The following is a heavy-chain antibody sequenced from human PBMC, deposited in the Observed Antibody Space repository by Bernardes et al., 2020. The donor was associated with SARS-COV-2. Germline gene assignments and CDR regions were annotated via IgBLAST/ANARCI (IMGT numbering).Heavy chain of an antibody. Sequence: ASVKVSCKTSGYTFTGYFIHWVRQAPGQRLEWMGWIIPNTGGTNYVQKFQGRVTMTRDTSITTAYMELSSLGSDDTAIYYCARTRTTISTAGIPVDYWGQGTLVTVSS. CDR3: ARTRTTISTAGIPVDY. D-gene: IGHD6-13*01. J-gene: IGHJ4*02. CDR1: GYTFTGYF. V-gene: IGHV1-2*02. CDR2: IIPNTGGT.